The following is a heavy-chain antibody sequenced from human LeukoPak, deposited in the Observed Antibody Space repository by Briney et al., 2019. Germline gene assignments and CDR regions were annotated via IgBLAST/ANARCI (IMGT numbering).Heavy chain of an antibody. Sequence: GGSLRLSCAASGFTFSSYWMSWVRQAPGKGLEWVANINQDGSQKDYVDSLRGRFTISRDNAKNSVFLQMNSLRAEDTALYYCVRGSGWTFNYWGQGTLVTVSS. CDR2: INQDGSQK. J-gene: IGHJ4*02. D-gene: IGHD6-19*01. CDR3: VRGSGWTFNY. V-gene: IGHV3-7*03. CDR1: GFTFSSYW.